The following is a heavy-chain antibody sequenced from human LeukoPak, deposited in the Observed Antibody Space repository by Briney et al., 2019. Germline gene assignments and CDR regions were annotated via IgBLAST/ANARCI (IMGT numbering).Heavy chain of an antibody. V-gene: IGHV3-30-3*01. CDR2: ISYDGSNK. D-gene: IGHD6-13*01. CDR1: GFTFSSYA. J-gene: IGHJ4*02. Sequence: GGSLRLSCAASGFTFSSYAMHWVRQAPGKGLEWVAVISYDGSNKYYADSVKGRFTISRDNSKNTLYLQMNSLRAEDTAVYYCATTQQLVLKYWGQGTLVTVSS. CDR3: ATTQQLVLKY.